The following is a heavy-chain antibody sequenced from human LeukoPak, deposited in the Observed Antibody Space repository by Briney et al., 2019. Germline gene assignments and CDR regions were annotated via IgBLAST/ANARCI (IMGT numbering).Heavy chain of an antibody. V-gene: IGHV1-18*01. Sequence: GASVKVSCKASGYTFTNYAISWVRQAPGQGLEWVGWISAYNGNTNYAQKLQGRVTMTTDTSTSTAYMDLRSLRSDDTAVYYCARLTYYDFWSGYNYAFDIWGQGTMVTVSS. CDR2: ISAYNGNT. J-gene: IGHJ3*02. CDR1: GYTFTNYA. D-gene: IGHD3-3*01. CDR3: ARLTYYDFWSGYNYAFDI.